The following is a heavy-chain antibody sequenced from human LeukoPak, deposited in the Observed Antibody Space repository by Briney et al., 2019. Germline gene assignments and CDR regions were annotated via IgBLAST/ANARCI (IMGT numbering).Heavy chain of an antibody. CDR1: GGSISSYY. Sequence: SETLSLTCTVSGGSISSYYWSWIRQPAGKGLEWIGRIYTSGSTNYNPSLKSRVTMSVDTSKNQFSLKLSSVTAADTAVYYCARDRTIFGVVIPYFDYWGQGTLVTVSS. J-gene: IGHJ4*02. CDR2: IYTSGST. V-gene: IGHV4-4*07. CDR3: ARDRTIFGVVIPYFDY. D-gene: IGHD3-3*01.